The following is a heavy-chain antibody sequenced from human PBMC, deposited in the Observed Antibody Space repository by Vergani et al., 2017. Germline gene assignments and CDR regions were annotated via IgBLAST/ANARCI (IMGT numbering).Heavy chain of an antibody. Sequence: EVQLVESGGGLVQPGRSLRLSCTASGFTFCDYAMSWFRQAPGKGLEWVGFIRSKAFGGTTEYAASVKGRFTISRDDSTSIAYLQMNSLKTEDTAVYYCTRGDFGYWGQGTLVTVSS. J-gene: IGHJ4*02. V-gene: IGHV3-49*03. CDR3: TRGDFGY. D-gene: IGHD3/OR15-3a*01. CDR1: GFTFCDYA. CDR2: IRSKAFGGTT.